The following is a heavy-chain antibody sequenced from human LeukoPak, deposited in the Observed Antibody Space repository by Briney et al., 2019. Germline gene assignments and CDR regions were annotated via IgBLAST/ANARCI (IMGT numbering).Heavy chain of an antibody. D-gene: IGHD6-6*01. CDR3: ARAVYSSSSGFDY. CDR1: GGSISSYY. J-gene: IGHJ4*02. CDR2: IYYSGST. V-gene: IGHV4-59*01. Sequence: SETLSLTCSVSGGSISSYYWSWIRQPPGKGLEWIGYIYYSGSTNYNPSLKSRVTISVDTSKNQFSLKLSSVTAADTAVYYCARAVYSSSSGFDYWGQGTLVTVSS.